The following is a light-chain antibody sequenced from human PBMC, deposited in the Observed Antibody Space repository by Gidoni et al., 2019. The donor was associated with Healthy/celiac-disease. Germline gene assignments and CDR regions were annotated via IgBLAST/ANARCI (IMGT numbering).Light chain of an antibody. J-gene: IGKJ1*01. CDR2: GAS. Sequence: EMVLTQSPGTLSVSPGERATLYCRASQSVSSSYLAWYQQKPGQAPRLLIYGASSRATGIPDRFSGSGSGTDFTLTISRLEPEDFAVYYCQQYGSSRTFXQXTKVEIK. CDR3: QQYGSSRT. V-gene: IGKV3-20*01. CDR1: QSVSSSY.